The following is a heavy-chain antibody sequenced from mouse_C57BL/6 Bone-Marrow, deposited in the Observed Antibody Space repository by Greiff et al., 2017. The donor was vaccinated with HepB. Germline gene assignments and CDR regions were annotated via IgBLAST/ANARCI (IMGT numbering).Heavy chain of an antibody. Sequence: VQLKESGPGLVKPSQSLSLTCSVTGYSITSGYYWNWIRQFPGNKLEWMGYISYDGSNNYNPSLKNRISITRDTSKNQFFLKLNSVTTEDTATYYWARDDGYYFDYWGQGTTLTVSS. V-gene: IGHV3-6*01. CDR3: ARDDGYYFDY. J-gene: IGHJ2*01. CDR1: GYSITSGYY. D-gene: IGHD2-3*01. CDR2: ISYDGSN.